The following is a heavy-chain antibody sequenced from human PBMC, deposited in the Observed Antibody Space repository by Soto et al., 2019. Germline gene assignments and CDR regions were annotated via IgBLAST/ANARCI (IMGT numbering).Heavy chain of an antibody. D-gene: IGHD3-10*01. CDR3: ASVGPYDTGRYLLLYNWFDT. J-gene: IGHJ5*02. CDR2: IYSGGAT. CDR1: GFSVSTSH. Sequence: EVQLVDSGGGLIQPGGSLRLSCAAAGFSVSTSHMNWVRQTTGNGLEWVSVIYSGGATYYAASVKGRFTISRDKSKNTVYLQMSSLRDEDTDVYYCASVGPYDTGRYLLLYNWFDTWGQGTLVTVSS. V-gene: IGHV3-53*01.